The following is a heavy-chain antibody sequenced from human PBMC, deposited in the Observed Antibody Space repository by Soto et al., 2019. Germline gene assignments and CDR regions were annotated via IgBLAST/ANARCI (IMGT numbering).Heavy chain of an antibody. D-gene: IGHD2-15*01. CDR2: IYYSGTT. Sequence: QVQLQESGPGLVQPSQTLSLTCTVSGGSISSGDYYWSWIRQPPGKDLEWIGYIYYSGTTYYNPSLKSRLTSSVDTSKNPFSLSLTSVTAADTAVYYCSREPFCTGGSCYSRPMAVWGQGTTVTVSS. CDR1: GGSISSGDYY. V-gene: IGHV4-30-4*01. CDR3: SREPFCTGGSCYSRPMAV. J-gene: IGHJ6*02.